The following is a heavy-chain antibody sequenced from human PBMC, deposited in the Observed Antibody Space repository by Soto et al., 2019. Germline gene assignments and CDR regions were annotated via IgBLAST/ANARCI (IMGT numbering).Heavy chain of an antibody. CDR2: ISSDGNNK. CDR1: GFTFDSYG. Sequence: QVQLVESGGGVVQPGRSLRLSCAASGFTFDSYGMHWVRQAPGKGLEWVAVISSDGNNKYYADSEKGRFTISRDNFKNTLYLQMSSLSADDTAVYYCAKDLLPNTVTTCGSWGQGTLVTVSS. V-gene: IGHV3-30*18. J-gene: IGHJ5*02. CDR3: AKDLLPNTVTTCGS. D-gene: IGHD4-17*01.